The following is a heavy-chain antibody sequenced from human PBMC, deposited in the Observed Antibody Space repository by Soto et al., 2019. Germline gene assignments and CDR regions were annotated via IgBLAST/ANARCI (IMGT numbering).Heavy chain of an antibody. CDR1: GGSLSRYF. Sequence: QVQLQESGPGLVKPSETLSLTCTVSGGSLSRYFWRWIRQPPGQGLEWIGYIYYSGSTNYNPSLKGRVTTSVDMSKNQFSLYLRTATAADTAVYYRAREAGKDDFWSGNYAPYYYYYADVWGKGTTVTVSS. J-gene: IGHJ6*03. CDR2: IYYSGST. D-gene: IGHD3-3*01. CDR3: AREAGKDDFWSGNYAPYYYYYADV. V-gene: IGHV4-59*01.